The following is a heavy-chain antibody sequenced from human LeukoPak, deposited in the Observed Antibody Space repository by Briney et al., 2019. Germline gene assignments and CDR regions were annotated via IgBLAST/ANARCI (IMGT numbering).Heavy chain of an antibody. Sequence: GGSLRLSCAASGFTFSSYGMHWVRQAPGKGLEWVAVISYDGSNKHYADSVKGRFTISRDNSKNTLYLQMNSLRAEDTAVYYCAKDLDYYFDYWGQGTLVTVSS. J-gene: IGHJ4*02. CDR3: AKDLDYYFDY. V-gene: IGHV3-30*18. CDR2: ISYDGSNK. D-gene: IGHD2-21*01. CDR1: GFTFSSYG.